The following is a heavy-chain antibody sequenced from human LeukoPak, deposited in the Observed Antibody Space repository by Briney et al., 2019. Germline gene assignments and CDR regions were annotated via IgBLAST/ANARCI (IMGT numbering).Heavy chain of an antibody. D-gene: IGHD5-12*01. CDR1: GGSINGYY. V-gene: IGHV4-4*07. Sequence: SETLSLTCTVSGGSINGYYWSWIRQPAGKELEWIGRVYSSGSANYNPSLESRVTMSVDTSKNQFSLKLTSVTAADTAMYFCARGKVATSYFDYWGQGTLVTVSS. CDR3: ARGKVATSYFDY. CDR2: VYSSGSA. J-gene: IGHJ4*02.